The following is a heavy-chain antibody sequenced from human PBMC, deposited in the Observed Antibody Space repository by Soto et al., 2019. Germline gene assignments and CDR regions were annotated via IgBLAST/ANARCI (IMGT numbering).Heavy chain of an antibody. Sequence: XTLSLPCSVSGVSLTSHYWTWIRQSPGKGLEWIGYIYYSGSTNYSPSLKSRLTMSIDTHSNQLYMNLSSVTAADTEIYYCARLRDRSGTASIYNGMDVWGPGNMVTVS. CDR1: GVSLTSHY. J-gene: IGHJ6*02. CDR3: ARLRDRSGTASIYNGMDV. D-gene: IGHD3-22*01. CDR2: IYYSGST. V-gene: IGHV4-59*11.